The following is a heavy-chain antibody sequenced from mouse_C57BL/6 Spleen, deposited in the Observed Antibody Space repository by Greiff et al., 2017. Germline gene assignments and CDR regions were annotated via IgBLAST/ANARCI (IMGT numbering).Heavy chain of an antibody. CDR3: ARDYDDGYYAMDY. V-gene: IGHV3-6*01. D-gene: IGHD2-12*01. CDR1: GYSITSGYY. J-gene: IGHJ4*01. Sequence: EVQLQQSGPGLVKPSQSLSLTCSVTGYSITSGYYWNWIRQFPGNKLEWMGYISYDGSNNYNPSLKNRISITRDTSKNQFFLKLNSVTTEDTATYYCARDYDDGYYAMDYWGQGTSVTVSS. CDR2: ISYDGSN.